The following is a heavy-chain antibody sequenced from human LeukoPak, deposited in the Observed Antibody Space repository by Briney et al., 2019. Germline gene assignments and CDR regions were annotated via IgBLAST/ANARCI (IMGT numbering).Heavy chain of an antibody. Sequence: GGSLRLSCAASGFTFSSYAMHWVRQAPGKGLEWVAVISYDGSNKYYADSVKGRFTISRDNSKNTLYLQMNSLRAEDTAVYYCAKVYDYGDYGGDYFDYWGQGTLVTVSS. CDR2: ISYDGSNK. CDR3: AKVYDYGDYGGDYFDY. CDR1: GFTFSSYA. D-gene: IGHD4-17*01. V-gene: IGHV3-30-3*01. J-gene: IGHJ4*02.